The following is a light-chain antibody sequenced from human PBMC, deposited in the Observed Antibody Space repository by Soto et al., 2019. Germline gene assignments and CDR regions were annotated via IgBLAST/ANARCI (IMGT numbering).Light chain of an antibody. CDR1: QNIYTW. CDR2: KAS. J-gene: IGKJ1*01. V-gene: IGKV1-5*03. Sequence: DDQVTQSPSTLSASVGDRVTISCRASQNIYTWLAWYQQKPGIAPKLLIHKASTLESGVPSRFSGSGSGTEFTLTISSLQPDDFETYYCQHYNSYSEAFGQGTKVDI. CDR3: QHYNSYSEA.